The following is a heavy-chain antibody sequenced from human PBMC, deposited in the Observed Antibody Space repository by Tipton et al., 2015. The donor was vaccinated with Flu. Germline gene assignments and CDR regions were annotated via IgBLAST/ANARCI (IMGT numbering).Heavy chain of an antibody. CDR2: TNNDGSTT. CDR1: GFTFSGHW. V-gene: IGHV3-74*01. D-gene: IGHD6-19*01. J-gene: IGHJ4*02. CDR3: VRTLGGAGAY. Sequence: SLRLSCAASGFTFSGHWMHWVRQAPGKGLVWVSHTNNDGSTTDYADSVKGRFTISRDNAKNTLYLQMNSLRAEDTAVYYCVRTLGGAGAYWGQGTLVTVSS.